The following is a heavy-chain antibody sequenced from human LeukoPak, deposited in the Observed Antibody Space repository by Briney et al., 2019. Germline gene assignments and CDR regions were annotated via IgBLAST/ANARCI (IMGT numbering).Heavy chain of an antibody. D-gene: IGHD2-2*01. Sequence: SETLSLTCTVSGGSISGYHWNWIRQPPGKGLEWIGNIYYSGSTNYNPSLKSRVTISVDSSNIQFSLKLSSVTAADTAVYYCARVPVPAVMIPNGGWFDPWGQGTLVTVSS. V-gene: IGHV4-59*01. J-gene: IGHJ5*02. CDR2: IYYSGST. CDR1: GGSISGYH. CDR3: ARVPVPAVMIPNGGWFDP.